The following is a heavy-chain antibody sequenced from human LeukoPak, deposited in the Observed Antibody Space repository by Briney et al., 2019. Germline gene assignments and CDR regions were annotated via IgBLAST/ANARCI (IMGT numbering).Heavy chain of an antibody. CDR2: IHIYRGNT. V-gene: IGHV1-18*01. CDR3: ARELYYDNIWTYY. Sequence: AAVKVSCKAAGYSSTNYGSSGVRQAPGQGREWMGWIHIYRGNTNYAQKFQGRVTMTTATSTSTTYMELRSLRADDTAVYYCARELYYDNIWTYYWGQGTLVTVSS. J-gene: IGHJ4*02. D-gene: IGHD3-22*01. CDR1: GYSSTNYG.